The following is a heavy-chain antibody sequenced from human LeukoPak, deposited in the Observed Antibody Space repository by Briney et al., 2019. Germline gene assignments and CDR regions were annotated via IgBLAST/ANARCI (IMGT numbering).Heavy chain of an antibody. J-gene: IGHJ4*02. D-gene: IGHD6-6*01. CDR3: AREGQLVLESHEY. Sequence: SETLSLTCTVSGGSISSYYWSWIRQPAGKGLEWIGRIYSSGSTNYSPSLKSRVTMSLDTPKNQFSLKLSSVTAADTAVYYCAREGQLVLESHEYWGQGTLVTVSS. V-gene: IGHV4-4*07. CDR2: IYSSGST. CDR1: GGSISSYY.